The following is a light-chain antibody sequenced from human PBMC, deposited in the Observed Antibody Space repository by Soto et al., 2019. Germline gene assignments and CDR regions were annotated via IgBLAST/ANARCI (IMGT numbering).Light chain of an antibody. Sequence: QSALAQPASVSGSPGHSITIICTGTSTDIGANDYVSWYHQHPGSAPKLVIFDVRNRPSGTSSRFSGSKSGNTASLTISGLQTDDEGYYYRAAYTETGTLLFGVGTKLTVL. V-gene: IGLV2-14*03. J-gene: IGLJ3*02. CDR1: STDIGANDY. CDR2: DVR. CDR3: AAYTETGTLL.